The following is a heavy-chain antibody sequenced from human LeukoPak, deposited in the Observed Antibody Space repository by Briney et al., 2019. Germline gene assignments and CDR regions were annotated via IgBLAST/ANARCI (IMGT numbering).Heavy chain of an antibody. D-gene: IGHD6-19*01. V-gene: IGHV1-69*05. CDR3: VPTAGYSSGWYNFDY. CDR1: GGTFSSHA. CDR2: IIPIFGTA. Sequence: SVKVSCKASGGTFSSHAISWVRQAPGQGLEWMGGIIPIFGTADYAQKFQGRVTITTDESTSTAYMELSSLRSEDTAVYYCVPTAGYSSGWYNFDYWGQGTLVTVSS. J-gene: IGHJ4*02.